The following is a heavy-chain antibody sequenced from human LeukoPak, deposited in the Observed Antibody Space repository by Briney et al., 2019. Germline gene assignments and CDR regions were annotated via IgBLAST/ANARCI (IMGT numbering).Heavy chain of an antibody. J-gene: IGHJ4*02. D-gene: IGHD3-10*01. CDR1: GGSISSYY. CDR3: AKGYYYGSGSYSDPFDY. Sequence: SETLSLTCTVSGGSISSYYWTWIRQPPGKGLEWIGYIYHRGSANYNPSLKGRVTISVDTSKNQFSLTLSSVTAADTAMYYCAKGYYYGSGSYSDPFDYWGQGTLVTVSS. CDR2: IYHRGSA. V-gene: IGHV4-59*01.